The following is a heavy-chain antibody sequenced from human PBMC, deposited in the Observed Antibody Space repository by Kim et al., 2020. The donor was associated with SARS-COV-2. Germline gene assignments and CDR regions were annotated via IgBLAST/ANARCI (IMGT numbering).Heavy chain of an antibody. D-gene: IGHD3-22*01. J-gene: IGHJ5*02. Sequence: VKGRFTISRDNSTNTLYLQMNSLRAEDTAVYYCAKTGLTMIVVVPNWFDPWGQGTLVTVSS. V-gene: IGHV3-23*01. CDR3: AKTGLTMIVVVPNWFDP.